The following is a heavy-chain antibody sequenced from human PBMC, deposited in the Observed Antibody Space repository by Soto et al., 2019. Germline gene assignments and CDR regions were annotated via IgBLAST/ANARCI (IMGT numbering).Heavy chain of an antibody. Sequence: EVQLVESGGGLVQAGGSLRLSCAASGFTFSSYWMHWVRQAPGKGLVWVSRINRDVSSTSYADSVKGRFTISRDNAKNTLYLQMNSLRAEDTAVYYCAVAVAGPTAIGYWGQGTLVTVSS. CDR3: AVAVAGPTAIGY. J-gene: IGHJ4*02. CDR2: INRDVSST. CDR1: GFTFSSYW. V-gene: IGHV3-74*01. D-gene: IGHD6-19*01.